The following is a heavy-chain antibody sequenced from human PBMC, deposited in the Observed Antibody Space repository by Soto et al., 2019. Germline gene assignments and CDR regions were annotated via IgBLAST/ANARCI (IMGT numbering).Heavy chain of an antibody. CDR2: MNPNSDNT. J-gene: IGHJ5*01. Sequence: QVQLVQSGAEVKTPGASVKVSCKASGYTFATYDINWVRQAPGQGLEWMGWMNPNSDNTGYAQKFQGRLTMTRDTXXSXXXMELXXLRXXDTXXXXXXXXXGXNFNWLDSWGQGTLVTVSA. D-gene: IGHD5-12*01. V-gene: IGHV1-8*01. CDR3: XXXXGXNFNWLDS. CDR1: GYTFATYD.